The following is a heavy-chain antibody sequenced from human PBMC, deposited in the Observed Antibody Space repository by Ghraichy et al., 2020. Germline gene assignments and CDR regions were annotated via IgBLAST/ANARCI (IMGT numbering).Heavy chain of an antibody. CDR3: TRHDYGDYEGGDY. D-gene: IGHD4-17*01. CDR1: GFTFGDYA. Sequence: GESLNISCTASGFTFGDYAMSWVRQAPGKGLEWVGFIRSKAYGGTTEYAASVKGRFTISRDDSKSIAYLQMNSLKTEDTAVYYCTRHDYGDYEGGDYWGQGTLVTVSS. CDR2: IRSKAYGGTT. V-gene: IGHV3-49*04. J-gene: IGHJ4*02.